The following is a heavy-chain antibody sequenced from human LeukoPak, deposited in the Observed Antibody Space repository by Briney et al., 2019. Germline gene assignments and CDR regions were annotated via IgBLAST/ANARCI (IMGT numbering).Heavy chain of an antibody. CDR3: AKDFVPGTWLAWFDD. V-gene: IGHV3-23*01. Sequence: GGSLRLSCAASGFSSRSYAMNCVRQPPGKGLEWVSTISDNGVGTVHADSVKGRFNISRHNSKYPLYLQINGLRVEDTAVYYCAKDFVPGTWLAWFDDWGQGTMVIVSS. D-gene: IGHD6-19*01. CDR1: GFSSRSYA. CDR2: ISDNGVGT. J-gene: IGHJ4*02.